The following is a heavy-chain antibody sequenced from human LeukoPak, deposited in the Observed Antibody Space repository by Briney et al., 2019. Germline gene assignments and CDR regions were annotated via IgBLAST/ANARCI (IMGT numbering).Heavy chain of an antibody. CDR2: ISSSSSTI. J-gene: IGHJ6*03. V-gene: IGHV3-48*03. Sequence: GGSLRLSCAAPGFTFSSYEMNWVRQAPGKGLEWVSYISSSSSTIYYADSVKGRFTISRDNAKNSLYLQMNSLRAEDTAVYYCAKDILTGYDYYYYYYMDVWGKGTTVTVSS. D-gene: IGHD3-9*01. CDR1: GFTFSSYE. CDR3: AKDILTGYDYYYYYYMDV.